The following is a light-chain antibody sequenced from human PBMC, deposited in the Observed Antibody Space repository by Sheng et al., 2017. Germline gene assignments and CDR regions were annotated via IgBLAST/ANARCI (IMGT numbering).Light chain of an antibody. V-gene: IGKV1-5*03. CDR1: QSVSSW. CDR2: QAS. Sequence: EIQMTQSPSTLFASVGDRVTITCRASQSVSSWLAWYQQKPGRAPKLLIYQASTLESGVPSRFSGTGSGTDFTLIISGLEREDFAVYFCYQYGSALKTFGQGTKVEIK. CDR3: YQYGSALKT. J-gene: IGKJ1*01.